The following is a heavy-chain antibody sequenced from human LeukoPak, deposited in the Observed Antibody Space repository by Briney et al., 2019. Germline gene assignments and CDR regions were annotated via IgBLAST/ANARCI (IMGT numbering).Heavy chain of an antibody. D-gene: IGHD2-15*01. CDR3: ASGPSLGTTHPYFDY. Sequence: GASVKVSCKASGYTFTGYYMHWLRQAPGQGLEWMGWINPNNGGTNYAQRFQGRGTMTRDTSINTAYMEVGRLRFDDTAVYYCASGPSLGTTHPYFDYWGQGTLVTVSS. J-gene: IGHJ4*02. CDR1: GYTFTGYY. CDR2: INPNNGGT. V-gene: IGHV1-2*02.